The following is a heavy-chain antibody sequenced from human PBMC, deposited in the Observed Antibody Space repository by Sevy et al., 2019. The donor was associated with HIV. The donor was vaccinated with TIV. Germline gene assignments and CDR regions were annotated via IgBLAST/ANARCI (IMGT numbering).Heavy chain of an antibody. J-gene: IGHJ4*02. CDR1: GYTFTSYG. Sequence: ASVKVSCKASGYTFTSYGISWVRQAPGQGLEWMGWISAYNGNTNYAQTLQGRVTMTTDTSTSTAYMELRSLRSDDTAVYYCARDVWGSYRYTSDSFDYWGQGTLVTVSS. V-gene: IGHV1-18*01. CDR2: ISAYNGNT. CDR3: ARDVWGSYRYTSDSFDY. D-gene: IGHD3-16*02.